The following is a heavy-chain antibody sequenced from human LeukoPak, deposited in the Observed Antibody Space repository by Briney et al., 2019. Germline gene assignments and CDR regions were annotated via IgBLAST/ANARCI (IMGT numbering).Heavy chain of an antibody. CDR2: IYYSGST. V-gene: IGHV4-31*03. CDR3: ARYRYYYDRSGYKEFDP. D-gene: IGHD3-22*01. Sequence: TSETLSLTCTVSGGSISSGGYYWSWIRQHPGKGLEWIGYIYYSGSTYYNPSLKSRVTISVDTSKNQFSLKLSSVTAADTAVYYCARYRYYYDRSGYKEFDPWGQGTLVTVSS. J-gene: IGHJ5*02. CDR1: GGSISSGGYY.